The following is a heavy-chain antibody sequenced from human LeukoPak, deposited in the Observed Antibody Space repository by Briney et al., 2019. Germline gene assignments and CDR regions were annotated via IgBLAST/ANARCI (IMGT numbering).Heavy chain of an antibody. V-gene: IGHV3-23*01. CDR2: ISGDDGST. D-gene: IGHD5-18*01. CDR1: GFTFSTYA. Sequence: GSLRLSCAASGFTFSTYAMSWVRQAPGKGLEWVSAISGDDGSTYYADSLKGRFTISRDNSKDTLYLQMHSLRAEDTAVYYCAKDISQGYTYGFIEQDFWGQGTPVTVSS. CDR3: AKDISQGYTYGFIEQDF. J-gene: IGHJ4*02.